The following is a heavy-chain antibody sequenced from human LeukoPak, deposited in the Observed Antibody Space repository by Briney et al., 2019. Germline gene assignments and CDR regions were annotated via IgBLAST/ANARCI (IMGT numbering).Heavy chain of an antibody. CDR3: ARVGNSQQLVGAFLH. J-gene: IGHJ4*02. V-gene: IGHV3-23*01. CDR1: GFTFSSYA. CDR2: TSGSGGST. D-gene: IGHD6-13*01. Sequence: GGSLRLSCAASGFTFSSYAMSWVRQAPGKGLEWVSATSGSGGSTYYADSVKGRFTLSRDTSQNSLYLQMDSLRTEDTAFYCARVGNSQQLVGAFLHWGRGTLVTVSS.